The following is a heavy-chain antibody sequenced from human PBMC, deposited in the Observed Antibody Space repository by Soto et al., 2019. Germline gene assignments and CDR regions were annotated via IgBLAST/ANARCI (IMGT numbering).Heavy chain of an antibody. V-gene: IGHV1-18*04. D-gene: IGHD4-17*01. CDR2: ISAYNGNT. CDR1: GYTFTSYG. Sequence: ASVKVSCKASGYTFTSYGISWVRQAPGQGLEWMGWISAYNGNTNYAQKLQGRVTMITDTSTSTAYMELRSLRSDDTAVYYCARGRYYGDYAEDYYYYYGMDVWGQGTTVTVSS. CDR3: ARGRYYGDYAEDYYYYYGMDV. J-gene: IGHJ6*02.